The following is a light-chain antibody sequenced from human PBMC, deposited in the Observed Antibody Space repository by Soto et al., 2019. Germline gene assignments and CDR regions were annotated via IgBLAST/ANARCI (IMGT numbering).Light chain of an antibody. Sequence: EIVMTRSPATLSVSPGERATLSCRASQSVSSNLAWYQQKPGQAPRLLIYGASTRATGIPARFSGSGSGTEFTLTISSLQSEDFAVYYCQQYNTCPRTLGQGTKVEIK. CDR1: QSVSSN. V-gene: IGKV3-15*01. J-gene: IGKJ1*01. CDR3: QQYNTCPRT. CDR2: GAS.